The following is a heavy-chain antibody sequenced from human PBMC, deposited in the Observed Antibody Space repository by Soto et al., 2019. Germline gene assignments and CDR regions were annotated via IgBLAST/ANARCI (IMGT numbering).Heavy chain of an antibody. CDR3: ARHDYSNGAFDY. D-gene: IGHD4-4*01. CDR2: IYYSGST. V-gene: IGHV4-59*08. Sequence: SETLSLTCTVSGGSISSYYWSWIRQPPGKGLEWIGYIYYSGSTNYNPSLKSRVTISVDTSKTQFSLKLSSVTAADTAVYYCARHDYSNGAFDYWGQGTLVTVSS. J-gene: IGHJ4*02. CDR1: GGSISSYY.